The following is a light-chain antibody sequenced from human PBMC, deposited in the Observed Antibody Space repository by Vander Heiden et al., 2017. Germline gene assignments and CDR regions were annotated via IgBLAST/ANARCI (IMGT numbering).Light chain of an antibody. V-gene: IGKV1-9*01. CDR1: QDISNY. Sequence: IPLTQSPSSLSASVGDRVTITCRASQDISNYLAWYQQKPGKAPKLLFYAASTLEGGVPSRFSGSGSGTDFTLTISSLPPADFATYYCQQLNTYQTFGQGTKLEIK. CDR3: QQLNTYQT. CDR2: AAS. J-gene: IGKJ2*01.